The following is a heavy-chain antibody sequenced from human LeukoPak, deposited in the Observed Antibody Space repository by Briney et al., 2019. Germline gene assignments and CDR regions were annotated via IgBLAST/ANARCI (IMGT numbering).Heavy chain of an antibody. CDR2: ISSSSYI. V-gene: IGHV3-21*01. CDR1: GFTFATSW. CDR3: ARGGVAAAGPFDY. J-gene: IGHJ4*02. Sequence: GGSLRLSCSASGFTFATSWMNWVRQAPGKGLEWVSSISSSSYIYYADSVKGRFTISRDNAKNSLYLQMNSLRAEDTAVYYCARGGVAAAGPFDYWGQGTLVTVSS. D-gene: IGHD6-13*01.